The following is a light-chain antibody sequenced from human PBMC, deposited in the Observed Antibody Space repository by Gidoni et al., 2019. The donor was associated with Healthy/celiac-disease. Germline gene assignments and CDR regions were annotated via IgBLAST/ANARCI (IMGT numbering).Light chain of an antibody. Sequence: DIQSTQSPSFLSASVGDRVTITCRASQGISSYLAWYQQKPGKAPKLLIYAAATLQSRVPSRFSGSGSGTEFTLTISSLQPEDFATYYCQQLNSYPQTFGQGTKLEIK. J-gene: IGKJ2*01. CDR3: QQLNSYPQT. V-gene: IGKV1-9*01. CDR1: QGISSY. CDR2: AAA.